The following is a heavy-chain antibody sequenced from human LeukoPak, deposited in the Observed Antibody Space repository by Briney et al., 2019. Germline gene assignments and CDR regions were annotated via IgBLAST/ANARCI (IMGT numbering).Heavy chain of an antibody. V-gene: IGHV1-69*01. Sequence: SVKVSCQASGYTFTSYGISWVRPAPGQGLEWMGGIIPIFATPDYAQKFQDRVTITADESTSTAYMELSSLRSEDTAVYYCAREGVGVNKGVFDYWGQGTLVTVSS. CDR3: AREGVGVNKGVFDY. J-gene: IGHJ4*02. CDR2: IIPIFATP. D-gene: IGHD3-10*01. CDR1: GYTFTSYG.